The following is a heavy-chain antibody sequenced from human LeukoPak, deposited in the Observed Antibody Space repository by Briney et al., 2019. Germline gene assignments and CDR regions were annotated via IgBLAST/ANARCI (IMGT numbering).Heavy chain of an antibody. CDR2: ISNTVGNK. CDR1: GFTFSSYG. CDR3: AKDQGAAAGTQDDYYYYGMDV. Sequence: GGSLRLSCAASGFTFSSYGMHWVRQAPGKGLEWVAVISNTVGNKYYADSVKGRFTIPRDNSKNTLYLQMNSLRAEDTAVYYCAKDQGAAAGTQDDYYYYGMDVWGQGTTVTVSS. D-gene: IGHD6-13*01. J-gene: IGHJ6*02. V-gene: IGHV3-30*18.